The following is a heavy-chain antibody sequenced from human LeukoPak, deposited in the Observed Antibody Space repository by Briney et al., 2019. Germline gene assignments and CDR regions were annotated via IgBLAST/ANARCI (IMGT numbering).Heavy chain of an antibody. J-gene: IGHJ4*02. Sequence: SVKVSCKASGGTFSSYAISWVRQAPGQGLEWMGRIIPILGIANYARKFQGRVTITADKSTSTAYMELSSLRSEDTAVYYCARAYYYGSGSLPHDYWGQGTLVTVSS. V-gene: IGHV1-69*04. CDR3: ARAYYYGSGSLPHDY. D-gene: IGHD3-10*01. CDR2: IIPILGIA. CDR1: GGTFSSYA.